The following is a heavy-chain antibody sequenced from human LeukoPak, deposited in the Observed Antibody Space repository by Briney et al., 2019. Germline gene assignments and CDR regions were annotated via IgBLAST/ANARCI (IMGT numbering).Heavy chain of an antibody. CDR2: ISYDGSNK. Sequence: GGSLRLSCAASGFTFSSYAMYWVRQAPGKGLEWVAVISYDGSNKYYADSVKGRFTISRDNSKNTLYLQMNSLRAEDTAVYYCAKVTLGAFDIWGQGTMVTVSS. V-gene: IGHV3-30*04. CDR3: AKVTLGAFDI. J-gene: IGHJ3*02. D-gene: IGHD7-27*01. CDR1: GFTFSSYA.